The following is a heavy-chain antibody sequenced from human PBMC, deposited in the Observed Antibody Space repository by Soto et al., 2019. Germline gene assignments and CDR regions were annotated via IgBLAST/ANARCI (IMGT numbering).Heavy chain of an antibody. Sequence: EVQLEESGGDLVQPGGSLRLSCTASGFIFSSYWMHWVRQAPGKGLVWVSRINTDGGTTTYAESVKGRFTISRDNARNTLYRQINSLRPEDTALYYCVRVGSGSYSWRDPWGQGTLVTVSS. J-gene: IGHJ5*02. CDR1: GFIFSSYW. D-gene: IGHD1-26*01. CDR2: INTDGGTT. V-gene: IGHV3-74*01. CDR3: VRVGSGSYSWRDP.